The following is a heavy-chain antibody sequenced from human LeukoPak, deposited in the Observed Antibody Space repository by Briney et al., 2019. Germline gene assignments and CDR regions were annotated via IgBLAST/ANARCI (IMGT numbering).Heavy chain of an antibody. V-gene: IGHV1-2*02. J-gene: IGHJ6*03. CDR2: INPNSGGT. CDR1: GYTFTSYA. Sequence: ASVKVSCKASGYTFTSYAMHWVRQAPGQRLEWMGWINPNSGGTNYAQKFQGRVTMTRDTSISTAYMELSRLRSDDTAVYYCARDGRDYDFWSGYYYYYYMDVWGKGTTVTVSS. D-gene: IGHD3-3*01. CDR3: ARDGRDYDFWSGYYYYYYMDV.